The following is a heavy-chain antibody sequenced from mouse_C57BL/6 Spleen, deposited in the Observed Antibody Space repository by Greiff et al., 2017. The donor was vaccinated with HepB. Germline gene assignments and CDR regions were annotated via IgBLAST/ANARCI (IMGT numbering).Heavy chain of an antibody. CDR2: FYPGSGSI. CDR1: GYTFTEYT. Sequence: VKVVESGAELVKPGASVKLSCKASGYTFTEYTIHWVKQRSGQGLEWIGWFYPGSGSIKYNEKFKDKATLTADKSSSTVYMELSRLTSEDSAVYFCARHEGYGSSLYYAMDYWGQGTSVTVSS. D-gene: IGHD1-1*01. V-gene: IGHV1-62-2*01. J-gene: IGHJ4*01. CDR3: ARHEGYGSSLYYAMDY.